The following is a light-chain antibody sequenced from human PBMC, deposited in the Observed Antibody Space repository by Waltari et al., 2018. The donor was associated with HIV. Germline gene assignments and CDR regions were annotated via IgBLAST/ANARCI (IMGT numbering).Light chain of an antibody. J-gene: IGKJ1*01. CDR3: QQTYSTPLT. CDR1: QTITNY. CDR2: AES. Sequence: DIQMTQSPSSLSASVGDRVIITCRASQTITNYLNLYQQKPGKDPRLLIFAESSLQTGVPSRFSGSGSGTDFTLTISSLQPEDFATYYCQQTYSTPLTFGLGTKVEIK. V-gene: IGKV1-39*01.